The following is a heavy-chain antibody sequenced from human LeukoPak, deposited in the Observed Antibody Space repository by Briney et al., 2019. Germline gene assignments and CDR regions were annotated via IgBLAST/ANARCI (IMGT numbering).Heavy chain of an antibody. Sequence: ASVKVSCKASGYTFTGYYIDWVRQAPGQGLEWMGWINSYSGGTNYAQKFQGRVTMTKGTSTSTAYMELSSLRSDDTAFYYCARDTITVTTPYFDYWGQGTLVTVPS. D-gene: IGHD4-17*01. CDR3: ARDTITVTTPYFDY. CDR1: GYTFTGYY. J-gene: IGHJ4*02. V-gene: IGHV1-2*02. CDR2: INSYSGGT.